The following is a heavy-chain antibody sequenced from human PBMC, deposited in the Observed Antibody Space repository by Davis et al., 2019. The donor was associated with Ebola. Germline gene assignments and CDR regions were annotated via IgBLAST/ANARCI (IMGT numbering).Heavy chain of an antibody. CDR3: ARRPGFLEWSRRYYYGMDV. Sequence: SETLSLTCAVYGGSFSGYYWSWIRQPPGKGLEWIGEINHSGSTNYNPSLKSRVTISVDTSKNQFSLKLSSVTAADTAVYYCARRPGFLEWSRRYYYGMDVWGQGTTVTVSS. J-gene: IGHJ6*02. CDR1: GGSFSGYY. CDR2: INHSGST. V-gene: IGHV4-34*01. D-gene: IGHD3-3*01.